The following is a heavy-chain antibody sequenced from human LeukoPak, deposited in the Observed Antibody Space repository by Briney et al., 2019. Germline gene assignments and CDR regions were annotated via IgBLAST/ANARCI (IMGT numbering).Heavy chain of an antibody. D-gene: IGHD3-3*01. Sequence: GASVKVPCKASGYTFTSYGISWVRQAPGQGLEWMGWISPYNGNTNYAQKLQGRVTMTTDTSTSTAYMELRSLRSDDTAVYYCAREELTRITIFGVAPDYWGQGTLVTVSS. CDR3: AREELTRITIFGVAPDY. CDR2: ISPYNGNT. CDR1: GYTFTSYG. J-gene: IGHJ4*02. V-gene: IGHV1-18*01.